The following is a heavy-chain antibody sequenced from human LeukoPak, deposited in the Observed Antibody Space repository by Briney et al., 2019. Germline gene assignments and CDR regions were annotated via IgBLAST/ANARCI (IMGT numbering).Heavy chain of an antibody. D-gene: IGHD1-26*01. V-gene: IGHV4-59*01. CDR2: IYYSGST. CDR3: AREWELLGNWFDP. Sequence: SETLSLTCTVSGGSISSYYRSWIRQPPGKGLEWIGYIYYSGSTNYNPSLKSRVTISVDTSKNQFSLKLSSVTAADTAVYYCAREWELLGNWFDPWGQGTLVTVSS. J-gene: IGHJ5*02. CDR1: GGSISSYY.